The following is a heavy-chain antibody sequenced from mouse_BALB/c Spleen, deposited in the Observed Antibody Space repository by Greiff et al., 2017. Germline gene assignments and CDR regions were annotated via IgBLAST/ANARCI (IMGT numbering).Heavy chain of an antibody. Sequence: EVNVVESGGGLVKPGGSLKLSCAASGFTFSSYTMSWVRQTPEKRLEWVATISSGGSYTYYPDSVKGRFTISRDNAKNTLYLQMSSLKSEDTAMYYCTSYGNFDYWGQGTTLTVSS. CDR1: GFTFSSYT. CDR3: TSYGNFDY. J-gene: IGHJ2*01. D-gene: IGHD2-1*01. V-gene: IGHV5-6-4*01. CDR2: ISSGGSYT.